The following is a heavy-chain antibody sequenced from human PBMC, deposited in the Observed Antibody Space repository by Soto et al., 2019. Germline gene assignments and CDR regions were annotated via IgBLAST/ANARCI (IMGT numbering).Heavy chain of an antibody. V-gene: IGHV4-34*01. J-gene: IGHJ4*02. CDR3: ARDLCSSTSCYRRSFDY. Sequence: QVQLQQWGAGLLKPSETLSLTCAVYGGSFSGYYWSWIRQPPGKGLEWIGEINHSGSTNYNPSLKSRVTISVRGSRNQFSLKLSSVTAADTAVYYCARDLCSSTSCYRRSFDYWGQGTLVTVSS. D-gene: IGHD2-2*01. CDR1: GGSFSGYY. CDR2: INHSGST.